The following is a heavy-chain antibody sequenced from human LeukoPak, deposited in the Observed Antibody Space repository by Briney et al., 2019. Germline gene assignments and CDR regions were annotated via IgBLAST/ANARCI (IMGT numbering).Heavy chain of an antibody. CDR2: ISGSGHDI. D-gene: IGHD3-3*01. J-gene: IGHJ4*02. V-gene: IGHV3-11*04. CDR3: ARLREIPVFGVVTKSTSYFDY. Sequence: GGSLRLSCVVSGFSFSNSYMTWIRQTPGKGLESLAYISGSGHDIYYADSVKGRFTISRDNAKKSLYLQMNSLRAEDTAVYYCARLREIPVFGVVTKSTSYFDYWGQGTLVTVSS. CDR1: GFSFSNSY.